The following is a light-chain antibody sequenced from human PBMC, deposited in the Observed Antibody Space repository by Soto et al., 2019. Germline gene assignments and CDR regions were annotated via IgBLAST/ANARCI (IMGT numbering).Light chain of an antibody. J-gene: IGLJ3*02. CDR3: GTWDGSLSAGHWV. V-gene: IGLV1-51*01. Sequence: QAVVTQPPSVSAAPGQTVTISCSGSSSNIGNNYVSWYQQLPGTAPKLLIYDNNKRPSGIPDRFSGSKSGTSATLGITGLQTGDEADYYCGTWDGSLSAGHWVFGGGTKVTVL. CDR2: DNN. CDR1: SSNIGNNY.